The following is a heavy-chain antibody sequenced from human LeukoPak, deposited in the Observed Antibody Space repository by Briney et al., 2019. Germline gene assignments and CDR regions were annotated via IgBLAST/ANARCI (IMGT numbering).Heavy chain of an antibody. CDR2: IYPGDSDT. J-gene: IGHJ4*02. CDR3: AQNLYCSGGSCYSS. Sequence: GESLKISCKGSGYSFTSYWIGWVRQMPGKGLEWMGIIYPGDSDTRYSPSFQGQVTISADKSISTVYLQWSSLKASDTATYNCAQNLYCSGGSCYSSWGQGTLVTVSS. V-gene: IGHV5-51*01. CDR1: GYSFTSYW. D-gene: IGHD2-15*01.